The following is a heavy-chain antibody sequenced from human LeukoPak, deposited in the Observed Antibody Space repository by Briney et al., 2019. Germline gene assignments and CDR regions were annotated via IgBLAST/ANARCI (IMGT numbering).Heavy chain of an antibody. CDR1: GFTFSSYS. CDR3: ASYCSSTSCYEWDY. V-gene: IGHV3-21*01. CDR2: ISSSSSYI. Sequence: GGSLRLSCAASGFTFSSYSMSWVRQAPGKGLEWVSSISSSSSYIYYADSVKGRFTISRDNAKNSLYLQMNSLRAEDTAVYYCASYCSSTSCYEWDYWGQGTLVTVSS. D-gene: IGHD2-2*01. J-gene: IGHJ4*02.